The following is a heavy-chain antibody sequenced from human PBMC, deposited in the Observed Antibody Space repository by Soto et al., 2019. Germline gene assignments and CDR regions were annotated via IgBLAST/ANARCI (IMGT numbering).Heavy chain of an antibody. D-gene: IGHD1-26*01. Sequence: ASVKVSCKTSGYTFTSYTIHWVRQAPGQRLEWMGWINAGYGNTKYSQKFQGRVTITRDTSASTAYMELSSLRSEDTAVYYCAIEKVGATSIHVFDIWGQGTMVTVS. J-gene: IGHJ3*02. CDR1: GYTFTSYT. CDR3: AIEKVGATSIHVFDI. V-gene: IGHV1-3*01. CDR2: INAGYGNT.